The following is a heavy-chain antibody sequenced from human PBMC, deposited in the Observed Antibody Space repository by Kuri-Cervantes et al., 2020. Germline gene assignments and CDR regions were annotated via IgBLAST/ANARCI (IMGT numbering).Heavy chain of an antibody. CDR2: IFYTGNT. Sequence: GSLRLSCTVSGGSISGYYWGWIRQPPGKGLEWIGYIFYTGNTKYSPSLKSRVTISVDTSKNQLSLKLNSVTAADTAVYYCAREGPHCSRGTCYFDYWGQGTLVTVSS. CDR1: GGSISGYY. CDR3: AREGPHCSRGTCYFDY. D-gene: IGHD2-15*01. V-gene: IGHV4-59*01. J-gene: IGHJ4*02.